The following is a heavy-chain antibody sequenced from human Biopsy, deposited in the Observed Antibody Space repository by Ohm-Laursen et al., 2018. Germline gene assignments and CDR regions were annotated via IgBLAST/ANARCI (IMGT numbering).Heavy chain of an antibody. J-gene: IGHJ4*02. CDR3: ARQVDFWSGYVDY. V-gene: IGHV4-39*01. Sequence: GTLSLTCTVSGGSISDSTYHWGWIRQSPGKGLEWIGNIYYSGNTDYSPSLKSRVTISVDTSNNQFSVKLRSVTVADTAVYYCARQVDFWSGYVDYWGQGTLVAVSS. CDR2: IYYSGNT. CDR1: GGSISDSTYH. D-gene: IGHD3-3*01.